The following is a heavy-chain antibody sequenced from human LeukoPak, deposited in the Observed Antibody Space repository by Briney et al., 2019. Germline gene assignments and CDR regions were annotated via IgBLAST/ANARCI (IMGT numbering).Heavy chain of an antibody. Sequence: ASVKVSCKASGYTFTSYDINWVRQATGQGLEWMGWMNPNSGNTGYAQKFQGRVTMTRNTSISTAYMELSSLRSEDTGVYYCARTDHYDFWSDPYYYYYMDVWAKGPRSPSP. CDR2: MNPNSGNT. J-gene: IGHJ6*03. CDR3: ARTDHYDFWSDPYYYYYMDV. V-gene: IGHV1-8*01. CDR1: GYTFTSYD. D-gene: IGHD3-3*01.